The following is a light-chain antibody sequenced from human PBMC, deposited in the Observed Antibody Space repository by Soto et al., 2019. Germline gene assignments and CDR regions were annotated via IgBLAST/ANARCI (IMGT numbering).Light chain of an antibody. CDR1: QSVNIY. J-gene: IGKJ4*01. CDR2: AAS. CDR3: HQRSNWPLT. Sequence: EIVLTQSPATLSLSPGERATLSCRASQSVNIYLAWYQQKPGQAPRPLIYAASNRAAGVPTRFSGSGSGTDFTLTINSLEPEDFAGDYCHQRSNWPLTFGGGTKVEIK. V-gene: IGKV3-11*01.